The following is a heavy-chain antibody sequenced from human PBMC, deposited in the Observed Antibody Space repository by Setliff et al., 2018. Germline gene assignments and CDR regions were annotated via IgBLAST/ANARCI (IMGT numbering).Heavy chain of an antibody. CDR3: VRDPPGSGFAFES. D-gene: IGHD6-19*01. V-gene: IGHV3-33*01. CDR2: IWFDGSNK. CDR1: GFTFGGSA. J-gene: IGHJ4*02. Sequence: PGGSLRLSCASSGFTFGGSAMHWVRQAPGKGLEWVAFIWFDGSNKYYAASVTGRFTISRDNSRDTLYLQMNNLRVEDTAVYYYVRDPPGSGFAFESWGQGTLVTVSS.